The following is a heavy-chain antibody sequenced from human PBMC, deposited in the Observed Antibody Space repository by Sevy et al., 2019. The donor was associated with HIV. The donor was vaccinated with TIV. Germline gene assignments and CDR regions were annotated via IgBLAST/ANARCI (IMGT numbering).Heavy chain of an antibody. CDR3: ARVGGITSPFGT. D-gene: IGHD3-16*01. Sequence: GGSLRLSCAGSGFTFISYWMSWVRQAPGKGLEWVANIKQDGSEKYYVDSVKGRFNISRDNARNSLFLQMNILRAEDTAVYYCARVGGITSPFGTWGQGTLVTVSS. V-gene: IGHV3-7*03. J-gene: IGHJ5*02. CDR1: GFTFISYW. CDR2: IKQDGSEK.